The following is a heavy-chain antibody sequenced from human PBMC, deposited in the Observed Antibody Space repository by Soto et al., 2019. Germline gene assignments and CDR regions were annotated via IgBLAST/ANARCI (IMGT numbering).Heavy chain of an antibody. D-gene: IGHD2-15*01. CDR1: GFTFSSYA. J-gene: IGHJ6*02. CDR3: ARAGCDGGSCYTLVGRRYGMDV. V-gene: IGHV3-30-3*01. Sequence: QVQLVESGGGVVQPGRSLRLSCAASGFTFSSYAMYWVRQAPGKGLEWVAVISYDGNNKYYAVSVKGRFTISRDNSKNTLYLQMNRLRAEDTAVYYCARAGCDGGSCYTLVGRRYGMDVWGQGTTVTVSS. CDR2: ISYDGNNK.